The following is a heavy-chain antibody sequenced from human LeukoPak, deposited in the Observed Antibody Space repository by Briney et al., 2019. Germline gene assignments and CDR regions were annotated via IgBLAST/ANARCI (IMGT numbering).Heavy chain of an antibody. V-gene: IGHV3-21*01. D-gene: IGHD3-16*02. J-gene: IGHJ4*02. CDR2: ISSSSSYI. CDR1: GFTFSSYS. CDR3: ARVAIVAVIPHY. Sequence: GGSLRLSCAASGFTFSSYSMNWVRQAPGKGLEWVSSISSSSSYIYYADSVKGRFTISRDSAKNSLYLQMNSLRAEDTAVYYCARVAIVAVIPHYWGQGTLVTVSS.